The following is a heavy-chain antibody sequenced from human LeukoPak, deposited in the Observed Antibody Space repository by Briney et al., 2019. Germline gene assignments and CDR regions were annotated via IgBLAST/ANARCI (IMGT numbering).Heavy chain of an antibody. CDR1: GYTFTSYA. D-gene: IGHD3-9*01. J-gene: IGHJ4*02. CDR2: INAGNGNT. CDR3: ASSPRGYDILTGETEI. V-gene: IGHV1-3*01. Sequence: ASVKVSCKASGYTFTSYAMHWVRQAPGQRLGWMGWINAGNGNTKYSQKFQGRVTVTRDTSASTAYMELSSLRSEDTAVYYCASSPRGYDILTGETEIWGQGTLVTVSS.